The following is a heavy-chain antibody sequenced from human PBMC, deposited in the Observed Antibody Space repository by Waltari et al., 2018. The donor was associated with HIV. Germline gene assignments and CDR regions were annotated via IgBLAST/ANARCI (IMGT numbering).Heavy chain of an antibody. CDR2: IYYTGRR. CDR3: TRSLHILAGSSQGDLAY. Sequence: QLQESGPGLVQPSETLSLTCSVTGEGISDDYASWLRRPPGNGLEWIGTIYYTGRRNYSPSLKSRLTLSVDRSANKLSLRLKSVTAADTAVYYCTRSLHILAGSSQGDLAYWGQGILVAVSS. J-gene: IGHJ4*02. CDR1: GEGISDDY. D-gene: IGHD3-9*01. V-gene: IGHV4-59*08.